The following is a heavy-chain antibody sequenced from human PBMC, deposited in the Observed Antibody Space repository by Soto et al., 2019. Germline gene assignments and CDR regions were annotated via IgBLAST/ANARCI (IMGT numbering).Heavy chain of an antibody. D-gene: IGHD3-9*01. J-gene: IGHJ3*02. CDR1: GFTFSSYA. V-gene: IGHV3-23*01. CDR2: ISGSGGST. CDR3: GKDLTVLRYFDWLLDTFDI. Sequence: GESLKISCAASGFTFSSYAMSWVRQAPGKGLEWVSAISGSGGSTYYADSVKGRFTISRDNSKNTLYLQMNSLRAEDTAVYYCGKDLTVLRYFDWLLDTFDIWGQGTMVTVSS.